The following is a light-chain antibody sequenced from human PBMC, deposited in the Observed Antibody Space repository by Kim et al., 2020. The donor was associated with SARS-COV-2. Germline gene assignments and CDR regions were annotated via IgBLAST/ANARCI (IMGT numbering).Light chain of an antibody. J-gene: IGKJ2*01. CDR1: QSIRSY. Sequence: IQMTQSPSSLSASVGDRVTITCRASQSIRSYLNWYQQRPGKAPKALIYTASTLHSGVPSRFSGSGSGTDFTFTINSLQPEDCGTYYCQQTFSIPYTFGQGPKLEI. CDR2: TAS. CDR3: QQTFSIPYT. V-gene: IGKV1-39*01.